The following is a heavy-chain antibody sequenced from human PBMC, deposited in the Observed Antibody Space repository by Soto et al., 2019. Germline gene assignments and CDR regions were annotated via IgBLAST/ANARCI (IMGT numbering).Heavy chain of an antibody. J-gene: IGHJ6*02. D-gene: IGHD5-12*01. CDR1: GFTFSSYA. CDR2: ISYDGSNK. CDR3: ARDFEKGDGYNHYYYGMDV. Sequence: GESLKISCAASGFTFSSYAMHWVRQAPGKGLEWVAVISYDGSNKYYADSVKGRFTISRDNSKNTLYLQMNSLRTEDTAVYYCARDFEKGDGYNHYYYGMDVWGQGTTVTVSS. V-gene: IGHV3-30*04.